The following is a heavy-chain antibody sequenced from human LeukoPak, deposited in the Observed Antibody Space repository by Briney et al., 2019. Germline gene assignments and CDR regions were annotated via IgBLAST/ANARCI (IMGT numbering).Heavy chain of an antibody. CDR2: IYYSGSN. J-gene: IGHJ4*02. Sequence: SETLSLTCNVSGDSISSYYWSWIRQTPGKGLEWIGYIYYSGSNNYHPSLKSRVTISVDTSKEQLSLKLSSVTAADTAVYYCARHYPVAAFDYWRRGILVTVSS. D-gene: IGHD6-19*01. V-gene: IGHV4-59*01. CDR3: ARHYPVAAFDY. CDR1: GDSISSYY.